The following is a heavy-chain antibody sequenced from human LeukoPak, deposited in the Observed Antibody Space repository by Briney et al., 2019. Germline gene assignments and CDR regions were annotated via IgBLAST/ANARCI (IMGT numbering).Heavy chain of an antibody. J-gene: IGHJ4*02. CDR3: AGGYCSGGTCYSPPLGY. CDR1: GGSISSNSYY. CDR2: INHSGST. D-gene: IGHD2-15*01. V-gene: IGHV4-39*07. Sequence: SETLSLTCTVSGGSISSNSYYWGWIRQPPGKGLEWIGEINHSGSTNYNPSLKSRVTISVDTSKNQFSLKLSSVTAADTAVYYCAGGYCSGGTCYSPPLGYWGQGTLVTVSS.